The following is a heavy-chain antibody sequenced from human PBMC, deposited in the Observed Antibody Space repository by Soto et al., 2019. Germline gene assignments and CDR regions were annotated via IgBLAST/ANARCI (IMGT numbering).Heavy chain of an antibody. J-gene: IGHJ5*02. V-gene: IGHV4-59*01. CDR3: ARSGVGYCSGGSCYGWFDP. CDR1: GGSISSYY. D-gene: IGHD2-15*01. Sequence: SETLSLTCTVSGGSISSYYWSWIQQPPGKGLEWIGYIYYSGSTNYNPSLKSRVTISVDTSKNQFSLKLSSVTAADTAVYYCARSGVGYCSGGSCYGWFDPWGQGTLVTVSS. CDR2: IYYSGST.